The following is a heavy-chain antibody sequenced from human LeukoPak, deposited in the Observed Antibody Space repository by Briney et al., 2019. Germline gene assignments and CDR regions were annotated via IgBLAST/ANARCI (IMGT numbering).Heavy chain of an antibody. J-gene: IGHJ4*02. V-gene: IGHV3-53*01. CDR1: GFTVSSNY. CDR3: ARGAGNTVSTRFFDY. D-gene: IGHD1-1*01. Sequence: GGSLRLSCAASGFTVSSNYMNWVRQAREKGVEWVSVIYGGGRTYYADSVKGRFTISRDNSKSTLYLQMNSLRAEDTAVYYCARGAGNTVSTRFFDYWGRGTLVTVSS. CDR2: IYGGGRT.